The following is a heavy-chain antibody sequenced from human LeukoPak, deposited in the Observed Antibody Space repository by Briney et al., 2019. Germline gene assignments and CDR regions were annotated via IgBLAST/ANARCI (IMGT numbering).Heavy chain of an antibody. D-gene: IGHD3-10*01. CDR2: INSDGSMT. J-gene: IGHJ4*02. CDR3: EPTYYYGSGILN. V-gene: IGHV3-74*01. Sequence: GGSLRLSCAASGFTFSSYWMHWVRQAPGKGLVWVSRINSDGSMTGYADSVKGRFTISRDNAKNTLYLQMNSLRAEDTAVYYCEPTYYYGSGILNWGQGTLVTVSS. CDR1: GFTFSSYW.